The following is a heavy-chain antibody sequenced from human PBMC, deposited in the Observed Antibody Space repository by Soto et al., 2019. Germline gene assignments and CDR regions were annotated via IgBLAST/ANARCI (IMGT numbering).Heavy chain of an antibody. J-gene: IGHJ4*02. V-gene: IGHV4-31*03. D-gene: IGHD3-10*01. CDR3: ATSRGVGGKYYGSGSYYFDY. CDR2: IYYSGST. CDR1: GGSISSGGYY. Sequence: QVQLQESGPGLVKPSQTLSLTCTVSGGSISSGGYYWSWIRQHPGKGLEWIGYIYYSGSTYYNPSLKSRVTISVDTSKNQCSLKLSSVTAADTAVYYCATSRGVGGKYYGSGSYYFDYWGQGTLVTVSS.